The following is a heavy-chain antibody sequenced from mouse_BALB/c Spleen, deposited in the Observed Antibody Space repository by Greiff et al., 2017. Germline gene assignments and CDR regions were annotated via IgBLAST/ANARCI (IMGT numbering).Heavy chain of an antibody. D-gene: IGHD1-1*01. J-gene: IGHJ4*01. CDR2: ISYDGSN. Sequence: EVKLEESGPGLVKPSQSLSLTCSVTGYSITSGYYWNWIRQFPGNKLEWMGYISYDGSNNYNPSLKNRISITRDTSKNQFFLKLNSVTTEDTATYYCAKLTTVVATGAMDYWGQGTSVTVSS. CDR3: AKLTTVVATGAMDY. CDR1: GYSITSGYY. V-gene: IGHV3-6*02.